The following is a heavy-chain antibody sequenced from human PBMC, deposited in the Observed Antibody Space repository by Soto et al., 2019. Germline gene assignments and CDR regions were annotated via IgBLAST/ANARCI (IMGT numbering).Heavy chain of an antibody. D-gene: IGHD2-21*02. CDR1: GDSMTNYY. V-gene: IGHV4-59*01. CDR2: IYYSGST. J-gene: IGHJ6*02. Sequence: SETLSLTCTVSGDSMTNYYWNWLRQPPGKGLEWIGYIYYSGSTNYNPPLKSRVTISVDTSKNQFSLKLNSVTAADTVVYYCARDLWGYCGTDCYPLDVWGQGTTVTVS. CDR3: ARDLWGYCGTDCYPLDV.